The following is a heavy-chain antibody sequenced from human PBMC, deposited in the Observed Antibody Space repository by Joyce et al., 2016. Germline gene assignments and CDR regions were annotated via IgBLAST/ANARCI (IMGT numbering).Heavy chain of an antibody. CDR2: IYNSGST. Sequence: QVQLQESGPGLVKPSPTLSLTCTFSGGSVRSGNYYWTWIRQPPGKGLEWLGPIYNSGSTFYNPSLKSRITISVDTSNQQFSLKLNFVTAADTAVYYCARESSTRSGNWIDPWGQGIRVTVSS. J-gene: IGHJ5*02. CDR1: GGSVRSGNYY. V-gene: IGHV4-30-4*01. CDR3: ARESSTRSGNWIDP.